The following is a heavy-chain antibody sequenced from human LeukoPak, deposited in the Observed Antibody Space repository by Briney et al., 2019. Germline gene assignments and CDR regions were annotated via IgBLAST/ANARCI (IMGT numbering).Heavy chain of an antibody. Sequence: PGGSLRLSCAASGFTFSSYAMGWVRQAPRKGLEWVSAISGSGGSTYYADSVKGRFTISRDNSKNTLYLQMNSLRAEDTAVYYCAKDLGTVTSSDPWGQGTLVTVSS. D-gene: IGHD4-17*01. CDR2: ISGSGGST. CDR1: GFTFSSYA. J-gene: IGHJ5*02. V-gene: IGHV3-23*01. CDR3: AKDLGTVTSSDP.